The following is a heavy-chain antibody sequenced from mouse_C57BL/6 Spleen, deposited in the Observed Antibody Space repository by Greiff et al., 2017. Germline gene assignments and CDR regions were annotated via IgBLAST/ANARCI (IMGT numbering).Heavy chain of an antibody. CDR2: IYPGNSDT. D-gene: IGHD1-1*01. CDR1: GYTFTSYW. CDR3: THYYGSESYAMDY. Sequence: EVQLQQSGTVLARPGASVKMSCKTSGYTFTSYWMHWVKQRPGPGLEWIGAIYPGNSDTSYNQKFKGKAKLTAVTSASTAYMELSSLTNEDSAVYYCTHYYGSESYAMDYWGQGTSVTVSS. J-gene: IGHJ4*01. V-gene: IGHV1-5*01.